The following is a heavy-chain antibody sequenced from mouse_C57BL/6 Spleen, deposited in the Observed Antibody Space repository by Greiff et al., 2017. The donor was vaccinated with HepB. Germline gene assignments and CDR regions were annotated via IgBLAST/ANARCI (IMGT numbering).Heavy chain of an antibody. V-gene: IGHV2-6*03. CDR3: ARESLYDYDEVLFAY. CDR2: IWSDGST. J-gene: IGHJ3*01. Sequence: VQRVESGPGLVAPSQSLSITCTVSGFSLTSYGVHWVRQPPGKGLEWLVVIWSDGSTTYNSALKSRLSISKDNSKSQVFLKMNSLQTDDTAMYYCARESLYDYDEVLFAYWGQGTLVTVSA. CDR1: GFSLTSYG. D-gene: IGHD2-4*01.